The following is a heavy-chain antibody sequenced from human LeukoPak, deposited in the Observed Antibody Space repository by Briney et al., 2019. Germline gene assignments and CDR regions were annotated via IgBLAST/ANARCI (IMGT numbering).Heavy chain of an antibody. V-gene: IGHV3-23*01. CDR2: ISGSGGST. CDR1: GFTFSNYA. Sequence: GGSLRLSCVASGFTFSNYAMSWVRQAPGKGLEWVSAISGSGGSTYYADSVRGRFTISRDNSKSTLSLQMNSLRAEDTAIYYCATYRQVLLPFESWGQGTLVTVSS. CDR3: ATYRQVLLPFES. D-gene: IGHD2-8*02. J-gene: IGHJ4*02.